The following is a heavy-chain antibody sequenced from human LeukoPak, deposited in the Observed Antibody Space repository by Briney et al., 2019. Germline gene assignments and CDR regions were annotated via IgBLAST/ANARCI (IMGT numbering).Heavy chain of an antibody. CDR3: ARVLRSRIKFTMVRGVSPANYHYYYLDV. CDR1: GGSISSYY. J-gene: IGHJ6*03. CDR2: INHSGHT. V-gene: IGHV4-34*01. D-gene: IGHD3-10*01. Sequence: PSETLSLTCTVSGGSISSYYWSWIRQPPGKGLEWVGEINHSGHTNYNPSLKRRVTISVDTSKNQFSLKLSSVTAADTAVYYCARVLRSRIKFTMVRGVSPANYHYYYLDVWGKGTTVTVSS.